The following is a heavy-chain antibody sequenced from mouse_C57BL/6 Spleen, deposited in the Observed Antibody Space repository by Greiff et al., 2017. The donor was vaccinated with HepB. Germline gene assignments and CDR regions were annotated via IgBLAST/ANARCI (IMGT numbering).Heavy chain of an antibody. D-gene: IGHD1-1*01. CDR2: IYPGSGST. CDR1: GYTFTSYW. CDR3: ARGLYYYGSRGAMDY. Sequence: VQLQQPGAELVKPGASVKMSCKASGYTFTSYWITWVKQRPGQGLEWIGDIYPGSGSTNYNEKFKSKATLTVDTSSSTAYMQLSSLTSEDSAVYYCARGLYYYGSRGAMDYWGQGTSVTVSS. V-gene: IGHV1-55*01. J-gene: IGHJ4*01.